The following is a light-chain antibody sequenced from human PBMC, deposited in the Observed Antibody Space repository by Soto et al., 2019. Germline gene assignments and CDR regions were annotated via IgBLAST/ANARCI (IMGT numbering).Light chain of an antibody. CDR2: GAS. CDR3: QQYGSSPRFT. CDR1: QSVRSSY. V-gene: IGKV3-20*01. Sequence: EIVLTQSPGTLSLSPGERATLACRASQSVRSSYLAWYQQKPGQAPRLLIYGASTRATGIPDRFSGSGSGTDFTLTIIRLEHEDFAVYYCQQYGSSPRFTFGPGTKVDIK. J-gene: IGKJ3*01.